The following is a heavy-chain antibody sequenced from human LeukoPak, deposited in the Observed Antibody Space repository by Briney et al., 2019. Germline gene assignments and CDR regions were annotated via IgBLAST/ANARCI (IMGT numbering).Heavy chain of an antibody. CDR1: GGSFSGYY. V-gene: IGHV4-34*01. D-gene: IGHD4-23*01. Sequence: SETLSLTCAVHGGSFSGYYWSWIRQPPGKGLEWIGEINHSGSTNYNPSLKSRVTISVDTSKNQFSLKLSSVTAADTAVYYCARVGRMTTVVIRAFDIWGQGTMVTVSS. CDR3: ARVGRMTTVVIRAFDI. J-gene: IGHJ3*02. CDR2: INHSGST.